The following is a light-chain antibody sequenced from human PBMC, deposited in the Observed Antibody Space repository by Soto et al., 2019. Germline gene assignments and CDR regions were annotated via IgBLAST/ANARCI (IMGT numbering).Light chain of an antibody. CDR2: DAS. CDR1: QSIGSY. V-gene: IGKV3-11*01. CDR3: QQRSNWPPRIT. Sequence: EIVLTQSPATLSLSLVERATLSCRASQSIGSYLAWYQHKLGQPPRLLIYDASNRATGIPARFSGSGSGTDFTLTISSLEPEDFAVYYCQQRSNWPPRITFGQGTRLEI. J-gene: IGKJ5*01.